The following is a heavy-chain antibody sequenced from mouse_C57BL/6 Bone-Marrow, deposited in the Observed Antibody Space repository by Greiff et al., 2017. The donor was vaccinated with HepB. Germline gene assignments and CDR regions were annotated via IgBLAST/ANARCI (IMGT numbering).Heavy chain of an antibody. Sequence: EVHLVESGGGLVKPGGSLKLSCAASGFTFSDYGMHWVRQAPEKGLEWVAYISSGSSTIYYADTVKGRFTISRDNAKTTLFLQMTSLRSEDTAMYYCARERAPYGSSYDFDYWGQGTTLTVSS. D-gene: IGHD1-1*01. V-gene: IGHV5-17*01. CDR2: ISSGSSTI. CDR3: ARERAPYGSSYDFDY. J-gene: IGHJ2*01. CDR1: GFTFSDYG.